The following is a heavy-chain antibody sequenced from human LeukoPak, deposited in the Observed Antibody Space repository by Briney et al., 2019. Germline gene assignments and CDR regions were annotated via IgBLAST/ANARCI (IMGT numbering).Heavy chain of an antibody. V-gene: IGHV3-15*01. CDR1: GFIFSNAW. Sequence: PGGSLRLSCAASGFIFSNAWMNWVRQAPGKGLEWVGRIKSKTDGGTTDYAAPVKGRFTISRDDSKNTLFLQMNSLKTEDTALYYCTTEAVAGTGDLDYWGQGTLVTVSS. CDR2: IKSKTDGGTT. J-gene: IGHJ4*02. CDR3: TTEAVAGTGDLDY. D-gene: IGHD6-19*01.